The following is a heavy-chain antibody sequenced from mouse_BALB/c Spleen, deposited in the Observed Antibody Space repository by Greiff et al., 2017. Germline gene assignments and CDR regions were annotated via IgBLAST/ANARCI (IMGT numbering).Heavy chain of an antibody. CDR1: GYSITSGYY. Sequence: EVKLVESGPGLVKPSQSLSLTCSVTGYSITSGYYWNGIRQFPGNKLEWMGYISYDGSNNYNPSLKNRITITRDTSKNQFFLKLNSVTTEDTATDYCACYYRYDVEAMDYWGQGTSVTVSS. D-gene: IGHD2-14*01. V-gene: IGHV3-6*02. CDR3: ACYYRYDVEAMDY. CDR2: ISYDGSN. J-gene: IGHJ4*01.